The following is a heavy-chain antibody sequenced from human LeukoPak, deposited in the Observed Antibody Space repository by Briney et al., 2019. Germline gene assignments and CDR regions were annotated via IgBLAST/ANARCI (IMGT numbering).Heavy chain of an antibody. V-gene: IGHV3-74*01. CDR2: INSDGSST. D-gene: IGHD2-15*01. CDR1: GFTFSSYW. J-gene: IGHJ4*02. Sequence: PGGSLRLSCAASGFTFSSYWMHWLRQVPGKGLVWVSRINSDGSSTNYADSVKGRFTISRDNAKNTLSLQMNSLRAEDTAVYYCARDLGSGGSCYRNWGQGTLVTVSS. CDR3: ARDLGSGGSCYRN.